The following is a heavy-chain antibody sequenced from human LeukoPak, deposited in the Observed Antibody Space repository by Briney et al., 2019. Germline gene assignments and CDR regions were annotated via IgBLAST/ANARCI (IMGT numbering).Heavy chain of an antibody. Sequence: SETLSLICTVSGGSISSSSYSWGWIRQPPGKGLEWIGSIYYSGSTYYNPSLKSRVTISVDTSKNQFSLKLSSVTAADTAVYYCARPPTNSGRDNYYFDYWGQGTLVTVSS. V-gene: IGHV4-39*01. CDR3: ARPPTNSGRDNYYFDY. CDR2: IYYSGST. D-gene: IGHD1-26*01. J-gene: IGHJ4*02. CDR1: GGSISSSSYS.